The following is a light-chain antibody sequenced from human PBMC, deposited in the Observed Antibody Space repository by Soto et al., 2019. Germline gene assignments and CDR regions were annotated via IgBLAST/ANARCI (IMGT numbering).Light chain of an antibody. CDR3: QSYDSSLNGLM. CDR1: NSNIGADYV. CDR2: FNT. Sequence: QSVLTQPPSVSGAPGQRVTISCTGSNSNIGADYVDNWYQHFPGTAPKLLIYFNTDRPSGVPDRFSGSKSGSSASLAIAGLQPEDEADYYCQSYDSSLNGLMFGLGTKLTVL. V-gene: IGLV1-40*01. J-gene: IGLJ3*02.